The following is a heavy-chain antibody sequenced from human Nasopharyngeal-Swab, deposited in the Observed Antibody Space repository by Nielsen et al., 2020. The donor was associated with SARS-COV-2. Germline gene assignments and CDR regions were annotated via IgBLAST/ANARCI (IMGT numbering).Heavy chain of an antibody. CDR3: AREVDSYDSSGYWSF. CDR1: GFSFSDYY. CDR2: ISSSGGTI. D-gene: IGHD3-22*01. V-gene: IGHV3-11*04. Sequence: GGSLRLSCAASGFSFSDYYKSWIRQAPGKGLEWISYISSSGGTIYSADSVKGRFTISRDNAKNSLYLQMNSLRAEDSAVYYCAREVDSYDSSGYWSFWGQGTLVTVSS. J-gene: IGHJ4*02.